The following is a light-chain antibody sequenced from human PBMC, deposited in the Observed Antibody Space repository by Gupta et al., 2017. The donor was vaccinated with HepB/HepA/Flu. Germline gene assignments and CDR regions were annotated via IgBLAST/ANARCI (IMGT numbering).Light chain of an antibody. V-gene: IGKV1-9*01. CDR2: SAS. J-gene: IGKJ5*01. Sequence: DIQLTQSPSFLSASVGDRVTITCRASQDINSHLIWYQQKPGKAPKLLIYSASTLQSGVPSMFSGSGSGTEFPRTISSLQPEDFATYYCQQFNTDPITLGQGTRLDIK. CDR1: QDINSH. CDR3: QQFNTDPIT.